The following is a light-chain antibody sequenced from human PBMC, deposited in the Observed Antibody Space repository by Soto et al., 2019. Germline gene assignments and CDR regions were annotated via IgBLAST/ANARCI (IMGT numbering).Light chain of an antibody. CDR1: SSDVGGYNY. V-gene: IGLV2-14*01. Sequence: QSALTQPASVSGSPGQSITISCSGTSSDVGGYNYVSWYQQHPRKAPKLMIYEVSNRPSGVSNRFSGSKSGNTASLTISGLQADDEADYYCSSYISSSTLPVVFGGGTKLTVL. CDR3: SSYISSSTLPVV. CDR2: EVS. J-gene: IGLJ2*01.